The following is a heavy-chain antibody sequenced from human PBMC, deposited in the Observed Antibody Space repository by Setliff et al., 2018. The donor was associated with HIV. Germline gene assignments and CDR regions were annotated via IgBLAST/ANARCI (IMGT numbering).Heavy chain of an antibody. J-gene: IGHJ4*02. CDR2: INPDSGAT. CDR1: GYTFTAYY. Sequence: ASVKVSCKSSGYTFTAYYIHWVRQARGQGLEWMGWINPDSGATKYAEKFEGRVSLTRDTSINTVYMELSSLRSDDTAVYYCARRQQWLGREYYFDYWGQGTLVTVSS. CDR3: ARRQQWLGREYYFDY. D-gene: IGHD6-19*01. V-gene: IGHV1-2*02.